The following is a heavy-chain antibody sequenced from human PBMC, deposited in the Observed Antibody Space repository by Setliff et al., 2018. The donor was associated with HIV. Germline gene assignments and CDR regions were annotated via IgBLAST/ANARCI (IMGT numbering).Heavy chain of an antibody. V-gene: IGHV4-34*01. Sequence: SETLSLTCAVYGESFSEYSWTWIRQPPGKGLEWIGEITHSGATNYNPSLKSRVTISVDTSKNRFSLTVNSLTAADTAVYYSARGRCSGGSCYGRYSYFYMDVWGKGTTVTVSS. D-gene: IGHD2-15*01. CDR3: ARGRCSGGSCYGRYSYFYMDV. CDR2: ITHSGAT. J-gene: IGHJ6*03. CDR1: GESFSEYS.